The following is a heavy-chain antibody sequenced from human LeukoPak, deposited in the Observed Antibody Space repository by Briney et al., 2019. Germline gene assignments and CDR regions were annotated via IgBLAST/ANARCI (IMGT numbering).Heavy chain of an antibody. Sequence: GGSLRLSCAASGFPFSSYWMSWVRQAPGKGLEWVANIKKDVSDKHYVDSVKGQFTISRDNAKNSLYLQMNSLRAEDTAVYYCARVPGTSNYYGSGSPDYWGQGTLVTVSS. CDR1: GFPFSSYW. D-gene: IGHD3-10*01. V-gene: IGHV3-7*04. J-gene: IGHJ4*02. CDR2: IKKDVSDK. CDR3: ARVPGTSNYYGSGSPDY.